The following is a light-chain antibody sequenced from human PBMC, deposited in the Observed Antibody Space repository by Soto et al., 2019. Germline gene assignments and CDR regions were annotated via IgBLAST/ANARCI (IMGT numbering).Light chain of an antibody. V-gene: IGKV1-33*01. CDR3: QQYAHLPRT. Sequence: DLQMIQSPSSLSASVGDRVTITCQASQEISNYLNWYQQKPGKAPKLLIYDASNLERGVPSRFSGRGSGTDFTFTISSLQPEDFSTYYCQQYAHLPRTFGRGTKVEIK. CDR2: DAS. CDR1: QEISNY. J-gene: IGKJ1*01.